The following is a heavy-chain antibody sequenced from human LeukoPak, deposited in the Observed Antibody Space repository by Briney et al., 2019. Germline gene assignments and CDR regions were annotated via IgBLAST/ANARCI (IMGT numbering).Heavy chain of an antibody. CDR3: AYGGYSSSWYDYYYYYMDV. CDR1: GGTFSSYA. D-gene: IGHD6-13*01. Sequence: GASVKVSCKASGGTFSSYAISWVRQAPGQGLEWMGGIIPIFGTANYAQKFQGRVTITADESTSTAYMELSSLRSEDTAVYYCAYGGYSSSWYDYYYYYMDVWGKGTTVTVSS. CDR2: IIPIFGTA. J-gene: IGHJ6*03. V-gene: IGHV1-69*13.